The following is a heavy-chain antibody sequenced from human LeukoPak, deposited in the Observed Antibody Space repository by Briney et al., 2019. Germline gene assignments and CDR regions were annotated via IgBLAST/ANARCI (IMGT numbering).Heavy chain of an antibody. CDR3: ARDLRLLQLDL. CDR2: INPNVGGT. D-gene: IGHD3-22*01. J-gene: IGHJ2*01. Sequence: ASVKVSCKPSGYTFTSYYIHWVRQAPGQGLEWMGIINPNVGGTICAQKFQGRVTMTRDMYTGTLYMELSSLRSEDTAVYYCARDLRLLQLDLGGRGTLVTVSS. V-gene: IGHV1-46*01. CDR1: GYTFTSYY.